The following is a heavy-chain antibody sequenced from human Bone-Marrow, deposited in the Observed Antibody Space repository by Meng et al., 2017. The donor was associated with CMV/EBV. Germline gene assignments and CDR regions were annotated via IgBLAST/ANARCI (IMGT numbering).Heavy chain of an antibody. CDR2: INPNSGGT. D-gene: IGHD4-17*01. V-gene: IGHV1-2*04. J-gene: IGHJ4*02. CDR1: GYTCTGYY. Sequence: SCQASGYTCTGYYMHWVRQAPGQGLEWMGWINPNSGGTNYAQKFQGWVTMTRETSISTAYMELSRLRSDDTAVYYCARLYGDYGDDYWGQGTLVTVSS. CDR3: ARLYGDYGDDY.